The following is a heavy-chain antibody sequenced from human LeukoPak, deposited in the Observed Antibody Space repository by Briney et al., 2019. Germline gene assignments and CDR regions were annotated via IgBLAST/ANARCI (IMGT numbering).Heavy chain of an antibody. V-gene: IGHV3-20*04. CDR3: TSNYGSGSYYNGIDY. D-gene: IGHD3-10*01. CDR1: GFTFDDYG. J-gene: IGHJ4*02. Sequence: GGSLRLSCAASGFTFDDYGMSWVRQAPGKGLEWVSGINWNGGRTGYADSVKGRFTISRDNPKNSLYLQMNSLRAEDTALYYCTSNYGSGSYYNGIDYWGQGTLVTVSS. CDR2: INWNGGRT.